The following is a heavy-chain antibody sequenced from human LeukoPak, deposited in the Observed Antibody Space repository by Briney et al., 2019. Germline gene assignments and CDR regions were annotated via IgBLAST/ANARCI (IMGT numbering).Heavy chain of an antibody. D-gene: IGHD6-19*01. V-gene: IGHV1-18*01. Sequence: GASVKVSCKASGYTFTSYGISWVRQAPGQGLEWMGWISVYNGNIHYAQKLQGRVTMTTDTFTSTAYMELRSLTSDDTAIYYCARDAPSVPVAGGPDYWGQGTLVSVSS. CDR1: GYTFTSYG. CDR2: ISVYNGNI. CDR3: ARDAPSVPVAGGPDY. J-gene: IGHJ4*02.